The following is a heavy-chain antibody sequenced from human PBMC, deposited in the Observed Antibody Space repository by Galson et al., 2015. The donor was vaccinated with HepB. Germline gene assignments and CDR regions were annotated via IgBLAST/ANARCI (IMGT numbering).Heavy chain of an antibody. J-gene: IGHJ6*02. CDR2: INSDGSST. V-gene: IGHV3-74*01. CDR3: ARVELMVYADYYYGMDV. D-gene: IGHD2-8*01. CDR1: GFTFSSYW. Sequence: SLRLSCAASGFTFSSYWMHWVRQAPGKGLVWVSRINSDGSSTSYADSVKGRFTISRDNAKNTLYLQMNSLRAEDTAVYYCARVELMVYADYYYGMDVWGQGTTVTVSS.